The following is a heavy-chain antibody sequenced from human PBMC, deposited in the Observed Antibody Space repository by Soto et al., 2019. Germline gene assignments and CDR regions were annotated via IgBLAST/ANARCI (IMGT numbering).Heavy chain of an antibody. V-gene: IGHV1-18*01. CDR3: ARGTLRYYGSGTRRGAPPPMDV. D-gene: IGHD3-10*01. CDR1: GYTFTSYG. CDR2: ISAYNGNT. J-gene: IGHJ6*03. Sequence: GASVKVSCKASGYTFTSYGISWVRQAPGQGLEWMGWISAYNGNTNYAQKLQGRVTMTTDTSTSTAYMELRSLRSDDTAVYYCARGTLRYYGSGTRRGAPPPMDVWGKGTTVTVSS.